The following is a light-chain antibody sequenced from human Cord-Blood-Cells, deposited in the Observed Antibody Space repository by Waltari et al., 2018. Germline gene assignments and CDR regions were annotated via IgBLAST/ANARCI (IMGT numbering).Light chain of an antibody. V-gene: IGLV1-44*01. CDR3: AAWDDSLNGRV. CDR1: RSTIGRTN. Sequence: QSVLPQPPSASGTPGQRVTISCSGRRSTIGRTNVNWYQQLPGTAPKLLLYSNNRRPSGVPDRFSGSKSGTSASLAISGLQSEDEADYYCAAWDDSLNGRVFGGGTKLTVL. J-gene: IGLJ3*02. CDR2: SNN.